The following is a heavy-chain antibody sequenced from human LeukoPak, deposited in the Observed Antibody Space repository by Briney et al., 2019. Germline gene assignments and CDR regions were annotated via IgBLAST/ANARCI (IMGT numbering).Heavy chain of an antibody. CDR1: GYTFESDG. CDR2: IFSGDSHT. V-gene: IGHV5-51*03. D-gene: IGHD1-7*01. J-gene: IGHJ3*01. CDR3: ARSNYVNGFDV. Sequence: KPGESLTFSGRGCGYTFESDGIGGGRQMPGKGVEWMGTIFSGDSHTTYSPSFQGQVTISADKSINTAYLQWSSLKASDTAIYYCARSNYVNGFDVWGQGAVVTVSS.